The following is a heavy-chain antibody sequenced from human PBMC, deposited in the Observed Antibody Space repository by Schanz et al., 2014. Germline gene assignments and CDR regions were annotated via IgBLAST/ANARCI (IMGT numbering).Heavy chain of an antibody. J-gene: IGHJ4*02. Sequence: EGQLAESGGGLVQPGGSLRLSCAVSGFTVSSNHMSWVRQAPGKGLEWVSVIYSGIGAYYADSVKDRFTVSRDNSKNTVYLQMNRLRAEDTAVYYCARVHHYDPSGWGYFDYWRRGALVTVSS. CDR1: GFTVSSNH. D-gene: IGHD3-22*01. CDR3: ARVHHYDPSGWGYFDY. CDR2: IYSGIGA. V-gene: IGHV3-66*01.